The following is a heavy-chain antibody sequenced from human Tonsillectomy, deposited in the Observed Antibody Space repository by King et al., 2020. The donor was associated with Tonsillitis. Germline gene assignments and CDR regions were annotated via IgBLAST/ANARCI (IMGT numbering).Heavy chain of an antibody. V-gene: IGHV3-48*03. Sequence: VQLVGSGGGLVQPGGSLRLSCAASGFTFSSYEMNWVRQAPGKGLEWVSYISSSGSTIYYADSVKGRFTIYRDNAKNSLYLQMNSLRAEDTAVYYCARGPYDFWSGYLNWFDPWGQGTLVTVSS. CDR3: ARGPYDFWSGYLNWFDP. J-gene: IGHJ5*02. CDR2: ISSSGSTI. CDR1: GFTFSSYE. D-gene: IGHD3-3*01.